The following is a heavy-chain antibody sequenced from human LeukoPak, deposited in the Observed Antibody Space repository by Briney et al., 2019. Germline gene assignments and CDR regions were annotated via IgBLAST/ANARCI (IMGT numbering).Heavy chain of an antibody. CDR2: IYYSGST. D-gene: IGHD3-10*01. CDR1: GGSISSSSYY. CDR3: ASTGEDPGNDY. V-gene: IGHV4-39*01. J-gene: IGHJ4*02. Sequence: SETLSLTCTVSGGSISSSSYYWGWIRQPPRKGLEWIGSIYYSGSTYYNPSLKSRVPISVDTSKNQFCLKLRSVTAADTAVYYCASTGEDPGNDYWGQGTLVTVSS.